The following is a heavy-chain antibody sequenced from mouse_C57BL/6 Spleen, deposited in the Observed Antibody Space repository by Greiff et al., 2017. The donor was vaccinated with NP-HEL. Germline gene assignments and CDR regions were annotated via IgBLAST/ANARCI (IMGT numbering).Heavy chain of an antibody. CDR3: ARNLLLRYQGDAMDY. CDR1: GYTFTSYW. D-gene: IGHD1-1*01. CDR2: IHPNSGST. V-gene: IGHV1-64*01. Sequence: QVQLQQPGAELVKPGASVKLSCKASGYTFTSYWMHWVKQRPGQGLEWIGMIHPNSGSTNYNEKFKSKATLTVDKSSSTAYMQLSSLTSEDSAVYYCARNLLLRYQGDAMDYWGQGTSVTVSS. J-gene: IGHJ4*01.